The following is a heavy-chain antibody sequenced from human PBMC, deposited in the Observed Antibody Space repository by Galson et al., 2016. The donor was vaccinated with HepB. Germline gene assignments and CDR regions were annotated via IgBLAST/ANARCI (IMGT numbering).Heavy chain of an antibody. CDR2: ISSSSNFI. Sequence: SLRLSCAASGFDFSSYRMNWVRQAPGKGLDWVATISSSSNFIYYADSVKGRFTISRDNDEDSLDLQMNSLRAEDTAVYYCAKDRGPFDAFDIWGRGTMVTVSS. V-gene: IGHV3-21*01. J-gene: IGHJ3*02. D-gene: IGHD3-10*01. CDR3: AKDRGPFDAFDI. CDR1: GFDFSSYR.